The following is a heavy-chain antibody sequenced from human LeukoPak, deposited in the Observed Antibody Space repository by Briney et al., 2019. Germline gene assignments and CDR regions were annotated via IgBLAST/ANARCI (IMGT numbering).Heavy chain of an antibody. Sequence: PSETLSLTCAVYGESFSGYYWSWIRQPPGKGREWIGEINHSGSTNYNPSLKSRVTISVDTSKNQFSLKLSSVTAADTAVYYCARALLYRSGWYGIDYWGQGTLVTVSS. CDR2: INHSGST. J-gene: IGHJ4*02. D-gene: IGHD6-19*01. CDR1: GESFSGYY. CDR3: ARALLYRSGWYGIDY. V-gene: IGHV4-34*01.